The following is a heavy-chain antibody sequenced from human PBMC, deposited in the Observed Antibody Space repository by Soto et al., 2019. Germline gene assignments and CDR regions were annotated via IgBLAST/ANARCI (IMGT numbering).Heavy chain of an antibody. CDR1: GGSFSGYY. J-gene: IGHJ4*02. CDR2: INHSGST. D-gene: IGHD5-12*01. CDR3: ARDQRGYSGLHRPFDY. V-gene: IGHV4-34*01. Sequence: TSETLSLTSAVYGGSFSGYYWSWIRQTPGKGLEWIGEINHSGSTNYNPSLKSRVTISVDTSKNQFSLKLSSVTAADTAVYYCARDQRGYSGLHRPFDYWGQGTLVTVSS.